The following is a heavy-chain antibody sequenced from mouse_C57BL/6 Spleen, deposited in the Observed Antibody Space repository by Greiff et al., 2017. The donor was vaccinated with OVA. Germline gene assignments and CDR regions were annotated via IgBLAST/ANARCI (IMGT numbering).Heavy chain of an antibody. CDR1: GYTFTSYG. CDR3: ARSSTDALDY. V-gene: IGHV1-81*01. Sequence: VQLQQSGAELARPGASVKLSCKASGYTFTSYGMSWVKQRPGQGLEWIGEIYPRSGNTYYNEKFKGKATLTADKSSSTAYMELRSLPSEDSAVYFSARSSTDALDYWGQGTSLTVSS. J-gene: IGHJ4*01. CDR2: IYPRSGNT.